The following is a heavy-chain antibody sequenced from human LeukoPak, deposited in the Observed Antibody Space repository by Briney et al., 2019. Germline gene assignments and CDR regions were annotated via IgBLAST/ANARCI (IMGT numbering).Heavy chain of an antibody. J-gene: IGHJ4*02. CDR3: ARHIPIVGAPPFFDY. V-gene: IGHV4-39*01. CDR2: IYYSGST. Sequence: SETLSLTCTVSGGSISSSSYYWGWLRQPPGKGLEWIGSIYYSGSTYYNPSLKSRVTISVDTSKNQFSLKLSSVTAADTAVYYCARHIPIVGAPPFFDYWGQGTLVTVSS. D-gene: IGHD1-26*01. CDR1: GGSISSSSYY.